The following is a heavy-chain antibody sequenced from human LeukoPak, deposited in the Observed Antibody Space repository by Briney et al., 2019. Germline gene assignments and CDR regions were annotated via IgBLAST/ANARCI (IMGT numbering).Heavy chain of an antibody. J-gene: IGHJ4*02. CDR3: ARTQIAFFDY. V-gene: IGHV4-59*08. CDR2: IYYSGST. Sequence: PSETLSLTCTVSGGSISSYYWSWIRQPPGKGLEWIGYIYYSGSTNYNPSLKSRVTISVDTSKNQFSLKLSSVTAADTAVYYCARTQIAFFDYWGQGTLVTVSS. D-gene: IGHD3-3*02. CDR1: GGSISSYY.